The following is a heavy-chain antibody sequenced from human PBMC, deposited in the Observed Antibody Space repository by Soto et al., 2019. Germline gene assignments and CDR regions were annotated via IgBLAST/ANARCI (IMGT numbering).Heavy chain of an antibody. CDR3: PLAYCSSTACYQPFHF. CDR2: IYYGGST. J-gene: IGHJ3*01. D-gene: IGHD2-2*01. CDR1: GGSINSRDYY. Sequence: SGTLSLTCTVSGGSINSRDYYWGWIRQPPGKGLEWIGNIYYGGSTYYNPSLKSRVTVSVDTSKNQFSLRLSSVTAADTAVYYCPLAYCSSTACYQPFHFWGQGTMVTVSS. V-gene: IGHV4-39*01.